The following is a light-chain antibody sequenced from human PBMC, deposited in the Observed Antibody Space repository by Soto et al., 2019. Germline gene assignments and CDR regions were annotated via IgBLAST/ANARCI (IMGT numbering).Light chain of an antibody. Sequence: EIVMTQSPATLSVSPGERATLSCRASQSVSSYLAWYQQKPGQAPRLLIYGASTRATGVPARFSGSGSGTEFTLTISSLQSEDFAVYYCQMYDNWPLTFGGGTKVEIK. V-gene: IGKV3-15*01. CDR3: QMYDNWPLT. CDR2: GAS. CDR1: QSVSSY. J-gene: IGKJ4*01.